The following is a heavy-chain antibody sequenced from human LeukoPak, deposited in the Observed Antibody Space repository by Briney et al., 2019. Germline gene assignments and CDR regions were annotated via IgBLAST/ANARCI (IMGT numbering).Heavy chain of an antibody. D-gene: IGHD2-15*01. Sequence: PSETLSLTCTVSGGSISSYYWSWIRQPPGKGLEWTGYIYYSGSTNYNPSLKGRVTISVDTSKNQFSLKLSSVTAADTAVYYCARDQGYCSGGSCPAPDWGQGTLVTVSS. CDR2: IYYSGST. CDR3: ARDQGYCSGGSCPAPD. CDR1: GGSISSYY. V-gene: IGHV4-59*01. J-gene: IGHJ4*02.